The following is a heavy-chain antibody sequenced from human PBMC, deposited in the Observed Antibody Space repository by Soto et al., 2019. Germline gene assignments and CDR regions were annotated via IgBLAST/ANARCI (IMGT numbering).Heavy chain of an antibody. CDR2: ISAYNGNT. Sequence: ASVKVSCKASGYTFTSYGISWVRQAPGQGLEWMGWISAYNGNTNYAQKLQGRVTMTTDTSTSTAYMELRSLRSDDTAVYYCARVVPAALAYYYYYGMDVWGQGTKVTVSS. J-gene: IGHJ6*02. V-gene: IGHV1-18*04. CDR1: GYTFTSYG. CDR3: ARVVPAALAYYYYYGMDV. D-gene: IGHD2-2*01.